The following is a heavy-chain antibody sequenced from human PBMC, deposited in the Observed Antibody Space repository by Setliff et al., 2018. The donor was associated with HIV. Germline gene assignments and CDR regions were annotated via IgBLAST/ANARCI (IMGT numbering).Heavy chain of an antibody. CDR2: INAGNGNR. V-gene: IGHV1-3*01. Sequence: ASVKVSCKTSGYTFKSYDINWVRQAPGQRPEWMARINAGNGNREYSPKFQGRVTITADTSASTMYMELSSLRSEDTAVYYCARVGGDTAMVSYYYYYYMDVWGKGTTVTVS. D-gene: IGHD5-18*01. CDR3: ARVGGDTAMVSYYYYYYMDV. CDR1: GYTFKSYD. J-gene: IGHJ6*03.